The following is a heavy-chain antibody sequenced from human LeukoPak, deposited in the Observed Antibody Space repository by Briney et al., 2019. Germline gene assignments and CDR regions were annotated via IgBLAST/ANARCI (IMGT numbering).Heavy chain of an antibody. CDR3: ARSYSSSDAFDI. Sequence: ASVKVSCKASGYTFTSYYMHWVRQAPGQGLEWMGIINPSGGSTTYARKFQGRVTMTRDTSTSTVYMELSSLRSGDTAVYYCARSYSSSDAFDIWGQGTMVTVSS. D-gene: IGHD6-6*01. V-gene: IGHV1-46*01. CDR2: INPSGGST. J-gene: IGHJ3*02. CDR1: GYTFTSYY.